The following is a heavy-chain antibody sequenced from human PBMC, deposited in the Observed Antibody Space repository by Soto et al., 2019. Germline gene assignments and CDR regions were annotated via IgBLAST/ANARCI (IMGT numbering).Heavy chain of an antibody. J-gene: IGHJ4*02. Sequence: EVQLLESGGGLVQPGGSLRLSCAASGFTFSSYAMSWFRQAPGKGLEWASALSGSGGSTYYADSVKGRFTISRDHSKNTLYLQMNSLRAEDTAVYYCAKDLQTTVVTPDIFDYWGQGTLVTVSS. CDR3: AKDLQTTVVTPDIFDY. CDR2: LSGSGGST. D-gene: IGHD4-17*01. V-gene: IGHV3-23*01. CDR1: GFTFSSYA.